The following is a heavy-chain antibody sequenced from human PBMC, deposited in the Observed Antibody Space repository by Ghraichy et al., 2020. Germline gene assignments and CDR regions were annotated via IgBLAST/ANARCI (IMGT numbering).Heavy chain of an antibody. D-gene: IGHD5-18*01. CDR1: GFTFSRYW. CDR3: ARGGEGGYTYGYGY. V-gene: IGHV3-7*01. Sequence: LSLTCAASGFTFSRYWMSWVRQAPGKGLEWVANIKQDGSEEYYVDSVKGRFTISRDNTKNSLYLQMNSLSAEDTAVYYCARGGEGGYTYGYGYWGQGTLVTVSS. J-gene: IGHJ4*02. CDR2: IKQDGSEE.